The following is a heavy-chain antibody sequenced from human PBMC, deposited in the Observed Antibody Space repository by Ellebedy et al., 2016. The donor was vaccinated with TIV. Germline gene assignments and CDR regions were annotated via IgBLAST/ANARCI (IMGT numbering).Heavy chain of an antibody. CDR1: GFTFSSYA. V-gene: IGHV3-23*01. CDR2: ITASTGNT. J-gene: IGHJ4*02. Sequence: GESLKISCAASGFTFSSYAMGWVRQAPRKGLEWVSLITASTGNTYYADSVKGRFTISRDNSKKTLYLQMNSLRAEDTAVYYCARSYYDSSGYSPTYYFDYWGQGTLVTVSS. D-gene: IGHD3-22*01. CDR3: ARSYYDSSGYSPTYYFDY.